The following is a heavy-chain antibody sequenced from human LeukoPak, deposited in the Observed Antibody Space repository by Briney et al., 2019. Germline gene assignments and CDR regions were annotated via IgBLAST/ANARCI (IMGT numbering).Heavy chain of an antibody. V-gene: IGHV3-48*03. Sequence: PGGTLRLSCAASGFTFSNYAMSWVRQAPGKGLEWVSYISSSGSTIYYADSVKGRFTISRDNAKNSLYLQMNSLRAEDTAVYYCARETALVAFDIWGQGTMVTVSS. CDR3: ARETALVAFDI. CDR1: GFTFSNYA. J-gene: IGHJ3*02. CDR2: ISSSGSTI.